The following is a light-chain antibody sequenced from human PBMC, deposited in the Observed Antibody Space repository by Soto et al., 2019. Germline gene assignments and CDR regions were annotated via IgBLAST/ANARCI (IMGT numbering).Light chain of an antibody. CDR1: QGIRSY. J-gene: IGKJ1*01. Sequence: DIQLTQSPSFLSASLGDRVTITCRASQGIRSYLAWYQQKPGKAPKLLIYAASTLQSGVPSRFRGSGSGTDFTLTISSLQPEDFETYYCQQSYSNPLTFGQGTKVDIK. CDR2: AAS. V-gene: IGKV1-9*01. CDR3: QQSYSNPLT.